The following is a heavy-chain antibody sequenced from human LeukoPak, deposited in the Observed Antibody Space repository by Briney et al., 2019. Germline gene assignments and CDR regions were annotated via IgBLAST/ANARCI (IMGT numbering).Heavy chain of an antibody. CDR1: GGSFSGYY. V-gene: IGHV4-34*01. Sequence: SETLSLTCAVYGGSFSGYYWSWIRQPPGKGLEWIGEINHSGSTNYNPSLKSRVTISVDTSKNQFSLKLSSVTAADTAVYYCARRPIAAAGTYRGINWFDPWGQGTLVTVSS. J-gene: IGHJ5*02. CDR2: INHSGST. CDR3: ARRPIAAAGTYRGINWFDP. D-gene: IGHD6-13*01.